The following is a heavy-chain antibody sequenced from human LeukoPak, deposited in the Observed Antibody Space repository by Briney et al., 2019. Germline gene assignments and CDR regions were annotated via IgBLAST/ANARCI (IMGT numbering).Heavy chain of an antibody. CDR2: IKSKHDGETT. CDR1: RFSFSTSW. D-gene: IGHD4-11*01. CDR3: CADTVDPLAQIDK. J-gene: IGHJ4*02. Sequence: GGSLRLSCAASRFSFSTSWMSWVCQAPGKGLEWVGRIKSKHDGETTEYAAPVKGRFTISRDDSESMVYLQMMSLKTEDTAVYYCCADTVDPLAQIDKWGQGALVTVSS. V-gene: IGHV3-15*01.